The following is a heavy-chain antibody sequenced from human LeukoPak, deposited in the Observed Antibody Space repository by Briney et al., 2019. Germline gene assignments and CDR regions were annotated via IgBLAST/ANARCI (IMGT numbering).Heavy chain of an antibody. D-gene: IGHD6-19*01. CDR1: GFTFSSYA. J-gene: IGHJ4*02. CDR3: AKDRRGYSSGWYRHRESIIFDY. CDR2: TSGSGGST. Sequence: GGSLRLSCAASGFTFSSYAMSWVRQAPGKGLERVSATSGSGGSTYYADSVRGRFTISRDNSKNTLYLQMNSLRAEDTAVYYCAKDRRGYSSGWYRHRESIIFDYWGQGTLVTVSS. V-gene: IGHV3-23*01.